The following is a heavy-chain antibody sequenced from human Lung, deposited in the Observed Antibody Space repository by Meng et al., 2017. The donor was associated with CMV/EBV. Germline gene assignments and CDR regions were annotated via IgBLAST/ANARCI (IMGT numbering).Heavy chain of an antibody. Sequence: QVHLRRCGPEVKEPGASVRVSCKSSGYTFGSYGICWVRQAPGQGLEWMGWFVNYVDTYPAPKFQGRVTMTTDTHTNTAFMELRSLTSDDTAVYYCASGTPGRSYCDYWGQGTLVTVSS. D-gene: IGHD2-15*01. CDR3: ASGTPGRSYCDY. CDR2: FVNYVDT. V-gene: IGHV1-18*01. CDR1: GYTFGSYG. J-gene: IGHJ4*02.